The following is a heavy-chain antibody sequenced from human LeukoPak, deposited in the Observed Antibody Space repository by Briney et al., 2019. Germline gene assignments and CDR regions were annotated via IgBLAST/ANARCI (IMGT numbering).Heavy chain of an antibody. CDR3: ARVRWLNAYYHYYYMDV. J-gene: IGHJ6*03. CDR1: GGSIKSYY. Sequence: SETLSLTCTVSGGSIKSYYWSWIRHRPGKGLEWIGYIYDSGSTNYNPSLKSRVTISLDAAKDQFSLRLSSVTAADTALYYCARVRWLNAYYHYYYMDVWGKGTTVTVSS. V-gene: IGHV4-59*01. D-gene: IGHD3-22*01. CDR2: IYDSGST.